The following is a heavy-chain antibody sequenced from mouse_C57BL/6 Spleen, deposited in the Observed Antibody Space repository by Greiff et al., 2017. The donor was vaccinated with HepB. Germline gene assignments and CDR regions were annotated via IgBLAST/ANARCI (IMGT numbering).Heavy chain of an antibody. CDR1: GYTFTSYW. CDR3: ARNVDYFDY. J-gene: IGHJ2*01. CDR2: IDPSDSYT. Sequence: VQLQQPGAELVMPGASVKLSCKASGYTFTSYWMHWVKQRPGQGLEWIGEIDPSDSYTNYNQKFKGKSTLTVDKSSSTAYMQLSSLTSEDSAVYYCARNVDYFDYWGQGTTLTVSS. V-gene: IGHV1-69*01.